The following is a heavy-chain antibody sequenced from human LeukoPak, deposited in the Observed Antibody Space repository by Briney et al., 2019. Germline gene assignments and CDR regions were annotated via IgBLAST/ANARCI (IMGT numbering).Heavy chain of an antibody. CDR2: ISSSRSTI. Sequence: GGSLRLSCAASGFTFSSYSLNWVRQAPGKGLEWVSYISSSRSTIHYADSVKGRFTISRDNAKNSLHLQMNSLRDEDTAVYYCARDYYGSGWYGDYWGQGTLVTVSS. CDR3: ARDYYGSGWYGDY. V-gene: IGHV3-48*02. D-gene: IGHD6-19*01. CDR1: GFTFSSYS. J-gene: IGHJ4*02.